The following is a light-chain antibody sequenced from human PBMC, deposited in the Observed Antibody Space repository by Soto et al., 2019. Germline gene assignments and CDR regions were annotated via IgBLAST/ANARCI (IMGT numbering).Light chain of an antibody. CDR3: QQYNNWPPLT. CDR2: GAS. CDR1: QSVSSN. V-gene: IGKV3-15*01. J-gene: IGKJ4*01. Sequence: EIVMTQSPATLSVSPGERATLSCRASQSVSSNLAWYQQKPGQAPRHLIYGASIRATGIPARFSGSGSGTEFTLTISSLQSEDFAVYYCQQYNNWPPLTFGGGTKVEIK.